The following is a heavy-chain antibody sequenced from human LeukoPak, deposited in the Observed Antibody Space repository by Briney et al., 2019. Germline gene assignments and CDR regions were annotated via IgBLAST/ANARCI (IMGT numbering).Heavy chain of an antibody. V-gene: IGHV1-2*02. Sequence: ASVKVSCKASGYTFTGYYMHWVRQAPGQGLEWMGWINPNSGGTNYAQKFQGRVTMTRDTSISTAYMELSRLRSDDTAVYYCARVGLYVLRFLEWSGFDYWGQGTLVTVSS. J-gene: IGHJ4*02. D-gene: IGHD3-3*01. CDR1: GYTFTGYY. CDR2: INPNSGGT. CDR3: ARVGLYVLRFLEWSGFDY.